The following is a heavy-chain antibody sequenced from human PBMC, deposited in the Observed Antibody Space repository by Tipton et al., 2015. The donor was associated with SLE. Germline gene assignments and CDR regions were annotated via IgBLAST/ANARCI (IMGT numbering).Heavy chain of an antibody. J-gene: IGHJ2*01. CDR3: AREFLNPVTTVHYYFDL. D-gene: IGHD4-11*01. CDR2: IYTNENT. Sequence: TLSLTCTVSGGSISSYYWSWIRQPAGGGLEWIGRIYTNENTNYNPSLKSRVTTSVDTSKNHFSLKLISVTAADTAVYYCAREFLNPVTTVHYYFDLWGRGTLVTVSS. CDR1: GGSISSYY. V-gene: IGHV4-4*07.